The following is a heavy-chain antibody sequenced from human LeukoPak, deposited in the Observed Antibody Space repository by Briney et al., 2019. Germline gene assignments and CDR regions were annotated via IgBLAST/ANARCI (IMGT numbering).Heavy chain of an antibody. V-gene: IGHV3-11*01. Sequence: GGSLRLSCAASGFTFSDYYMNWIRQAPGRGLEWVSYISNSGSKIFYADSVKGRFTISRDNAKNSLYLQMNSLRAEDTAVYYCARGFDYWGQGTLVTVS. CDR1: GFTFSDYY. J-gene: IGHJ4*02. CDR2: ISNSGSKI. CDR3: ARGFDY.